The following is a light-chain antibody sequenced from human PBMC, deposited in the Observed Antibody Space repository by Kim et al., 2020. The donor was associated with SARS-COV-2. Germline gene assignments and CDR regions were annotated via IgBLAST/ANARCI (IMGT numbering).Light chain of an antibody. V-gene: IGLV1-44*01. Sequence: GQRVTSYCTGSSYSVGSHFVNWYQQLPRTAPKVFIYNDNERPSGVPDRFSGSRSGTSASLVISGLQSEDEADYYCATWDLSLNAWVFGGGTQLTVL. CDR1: SYSVGSHF. J-gene: IGLJ3*02. CDR2: NDN. CDR3: ATWDLSLNAWV.